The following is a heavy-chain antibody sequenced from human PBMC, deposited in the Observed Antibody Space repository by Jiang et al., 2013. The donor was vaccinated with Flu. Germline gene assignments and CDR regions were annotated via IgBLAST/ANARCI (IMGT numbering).Heavy chain of an antibody. CDR3: AXDLSARLHD. D-gene: IGHD6-6*01. V-gene: IGHV6-1*01. Sequence: QTLSLTCAISGDSVSSNTAAWNWIRQSPSRGLEWLGRTYYRSKWYNDYAVSMRSRITINPDTSKNQFSLQLNSVTPEDTAVYFCAXDLSARLHDWGQGTLVTVSS. CDR1: GDSVSSNTAA. CDR2: TYYRSKWYN. J-gene: IGHJ4*02.